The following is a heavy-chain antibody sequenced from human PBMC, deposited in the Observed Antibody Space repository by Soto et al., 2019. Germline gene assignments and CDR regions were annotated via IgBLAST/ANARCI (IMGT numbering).Heavy chain of an antibody. V-gene: IGHV1-69*02. CDR3: ARGRYCSSTSCPFPSWFDP. J-gene: IGHJ5*02. CDR2: IIPILGIA. CDR1: GGTFSSYT. D-gene: IGHD2-2*01. Sequence: SVKVSCKASGGTFSSYTISWVRQAPGQGLEWMGRIIPILGIANYAQKFQGRVTITADKSTSTAYMELSSLRSEDTAVYYCARGRYCSSTSCPFPSWFDPWGQGTLVTVSS.